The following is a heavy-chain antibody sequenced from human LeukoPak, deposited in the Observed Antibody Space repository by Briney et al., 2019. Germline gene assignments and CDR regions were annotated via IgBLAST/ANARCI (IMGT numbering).Heavy chain of an antibody. V-gene: IGHV3-66*01. CDR3: AKDRVAAAGPDLCDY. CDR2: IYSGGST. CDR1: GFTVSSNY. D-gene: IGHD6-13*01. Sequence: GGSLRLSCAASGFTVSSNYMSWVRQAPGKGLEWVSVIYSGGSTYYADSVKGRFTISRDNSKNTLYLQMNSLRAEDTAVYYCAKDRVAAAGPDLCDYWGQGTLVTVSS. J-gene: IGHJ4*02.